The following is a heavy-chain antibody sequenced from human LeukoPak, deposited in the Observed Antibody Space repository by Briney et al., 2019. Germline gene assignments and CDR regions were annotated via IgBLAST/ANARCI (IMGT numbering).Heavy chain of an antibody. CDR2: IYHSGST. D-gene: IGHD3-22*01. V-gene: IGHV4-30-2*01. J-gene: IGHJ3*02. Sequence: SETLSLTCTVSGGSISSGGYYWSWIRQPPGKGLEWIGYIYHSGSTYYNPSLKSRVTISVDKSNNQFSLKLSSVTAADAAVYYCASRMYMTVGNSAFDIWGQGTMVTVSS. CDR3: ASRMYMTVGNSAFDI. CDR1: GGSISSGGYY.